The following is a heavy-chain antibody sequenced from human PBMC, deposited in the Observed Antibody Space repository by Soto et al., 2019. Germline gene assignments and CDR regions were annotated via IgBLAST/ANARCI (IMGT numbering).Heavy chain of an antibody. J-gene: IGHJ6*03. CDR3: ARHLMTTVTSYYYMDV. V-gene: IGHV5-51*01. D-gene: IGHD4-17*01. CDR1: GYSFTSYW. Sequence: GESLKISCKGSGYSFTSYWIGWVRQMPGKGLEWMGIIYPGDSDTRYSPSFQGQVTISADKSISTAYLQWSSLKASDTAMYYCARHLMTTVTSYYYMDVWGKGTTVTVSS. CDR2: IYPGDSDT.